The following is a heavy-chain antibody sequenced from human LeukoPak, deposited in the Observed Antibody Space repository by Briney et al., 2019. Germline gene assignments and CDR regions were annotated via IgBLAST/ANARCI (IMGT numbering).Heavy chain of an antibody. CDR2: IYSGGST. CDR3: AKDLNYGDLFDS. J-gene: IGHJ4*02. Sequence: PGGSLRLSCAASGFTVSSNYMSWVRQAPGKGLEWVSVIYSGGSTYYADSVKGRFTFSRDNSKNTLYLQMNSLRPEDTAVYYCAKDLNYGDLFDSWGQGTLVTVSS. V-gene: IGHV3-66*01. CDR1: GFTVSSNY. D-gene: IGHD4-17*01.